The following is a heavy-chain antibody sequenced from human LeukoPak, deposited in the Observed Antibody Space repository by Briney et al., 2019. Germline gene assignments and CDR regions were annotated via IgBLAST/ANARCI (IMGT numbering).Heavy chain of an antibody. V-gene: IGHV3-43*02. CDR1: GFTFDDYA. CDR2: ISGDGGST. CDR3: AKVEAVAGPGAEYFQH. J-gene: IGHJ1*01. Sequence: GGSLRLSCAASGFTFDDYAMHWVRQAPGKGLEWVSLISGDGGSTYYADSVKGRFTISRDNSKNTLYLQMNSLRAEDTAVYYCAKVEAVAGPGAEYFQHWGQGTLVTVSS. D-gene: IGHD6-19*01.